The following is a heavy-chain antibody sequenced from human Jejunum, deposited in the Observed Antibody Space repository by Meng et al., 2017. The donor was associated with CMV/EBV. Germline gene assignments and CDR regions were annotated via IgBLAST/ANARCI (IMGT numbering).Heavy chain of an antibody. J-gene: IGHJ4*02. CDR1: GFTFSDYY. D-gene: IGHD6-13*01. CDR2: ISTSGSTI. CDR3: ARRGTSSSWDY. V-gene: IGHV3-11*01. Sequence: AATGFTFSDYYMGWIRQAPGKGLECVSYISTSGSTIYYADSVKGRFTISRDNAKNSLYLQMNSLRAEDTAMYYCARRGTSSSWDYWGLGTLVTVSS.